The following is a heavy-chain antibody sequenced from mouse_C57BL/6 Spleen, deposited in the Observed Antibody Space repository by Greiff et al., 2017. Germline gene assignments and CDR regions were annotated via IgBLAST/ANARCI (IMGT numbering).Heavy chain of an antibody. CDR3: AGGSTVVATRYYFDY. Sequence: VKLLQPGAELVKPGASVKLSCKASGYTFTSYWMHWVKQRPGQGLEWIGMIHPNSGSTNYNEKFKSKATLTVDKSSSTAYMQLSSLTSEDSAVYYCAGGSTVVATRYYFDYWGQGTTLTVSS. CDR2: IHPNSGST. V-gene: IGHV1-64*01. CDR1: GYTFTSYW. J-gene: IGHJ2*01. D-gene: IGHD1-1*01.